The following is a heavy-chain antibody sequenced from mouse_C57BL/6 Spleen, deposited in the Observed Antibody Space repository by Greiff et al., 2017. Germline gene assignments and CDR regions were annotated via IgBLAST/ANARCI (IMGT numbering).Heavy chain of an antibody. CDR2: IDPSDSYT. D-gene: IGHD1-1*01. Sequence: QVQLQQPGAELVMPGASVKLSCKASGYTFTSYWMHWVKQRPGQGLEWIGAIDPSDSYTNYNQKFKGKSTLTVDKSSSTAYMQLSSLTSEDSAVYYCAREIYYGEAYWGQGTLVTVSA. V-gene: IGHV1-69*01. CDR1: GYTFTSYW. CDR3: AREIYYGEAY. J-gene: IGHJ3*01.